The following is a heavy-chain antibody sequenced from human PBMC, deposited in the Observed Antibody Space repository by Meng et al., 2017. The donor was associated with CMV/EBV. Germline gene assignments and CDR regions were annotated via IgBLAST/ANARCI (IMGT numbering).Heavy chain of an antibody. Sequence: ASVKVSCKASGYTFTSYGISWVRQAPGQGLEWMGWISAYNGNTNYAQKLQGRVTMTTDTSTSTAYMELRSLRSDDTAVYYCAREEVSSWYGGNYYYGMDVWGQGTTVTVSS. CDR2: ISAYNGNT. CDR1: GYTFTSYG. CDR3: AREEVSSWYGGNYYYGMDV. D-gene: IGHD6-13*01. V-gene: IGHV1-18*01. J-gene: IGHJ6*02.